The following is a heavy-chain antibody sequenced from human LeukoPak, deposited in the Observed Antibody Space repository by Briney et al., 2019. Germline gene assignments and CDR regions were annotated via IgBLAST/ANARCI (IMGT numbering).Heavy chain of an antibody. CDR1: GFTFSSYA. V-gene: IGHV3-30-3*01. J-gene: IGHJ4*02. Sequence: PGGSLRLSCAASGFTFSSYAMHWVRQAPGKGLEWVAVISYDGSNKYYADSVKGRFTISRDNSKNTLYLQMNSLRAEDTAVYYCAKDYGRDYYDSSGSFDYWGQGTLVTVSS. D-gene: IGHD3-22*01. CDR2: ISYDGSNK. CDR3: AKDYGRDYYDSSGSFDY.